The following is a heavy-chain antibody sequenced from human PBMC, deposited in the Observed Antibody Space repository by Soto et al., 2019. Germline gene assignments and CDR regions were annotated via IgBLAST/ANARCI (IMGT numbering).Heavy chain of an antibody. CDR1: GFTFSSYG. D-gene: IGHD6-13*01. J-gene: IGHJ5*02. Sequence: QVQLVESGGGVVQPGRPLRLSCAASGFTFSSYGMHWVRQGPGKGLEWVAVISYDGSNKYYADSVKGRFTISRDNSKNTLYLQMNSLRAEDTAVYYCAKDGRGPYSSSWYDWFDPWGQGTLVTVSS. CDR2: ISYDGSNK. V-gene: IGHV3-30*18. CDR3: AKDGRGPYSSSWYDWFDP.